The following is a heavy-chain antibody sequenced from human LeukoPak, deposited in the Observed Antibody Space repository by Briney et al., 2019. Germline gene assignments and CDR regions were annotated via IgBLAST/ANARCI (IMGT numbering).Heavy chain of an antibody. V-gene: IGHV5-51*01. CDR3: ARQNCAGNCLASRDLDR. D-gene: IGHD2-21*01. CDR2: IYPGGSDT. CDR1: GYIFSNYW. J-gene: IGHJ5*02. Sequence: GESLKISCKTFGYIFSNYWIAWVRQMPGEDLEWMGSIYPGGSDTSYSPSLQGQVTMSADKSLSTAYLQWSSLKASDTAIYYCARQNCAGNCLASRDLDRWGQGTQVTVSS.